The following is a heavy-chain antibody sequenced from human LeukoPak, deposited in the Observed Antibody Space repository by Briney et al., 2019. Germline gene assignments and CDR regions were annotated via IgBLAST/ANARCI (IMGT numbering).Heavy chain of an antibody. CDR2: ISGSGGST. Sequence: GGSLRLSCAASGFSFSSYAMTWARQAPGKGLEWVSAISGSGGSTYYADSVKGRFTISRDNSKNTLYLQMNSLRAEDTAVYYCAKATNYYGMDVWGQGTTVTVSS. V-gene: IGHV3-23*01. CDR3: AKATNYYGMDV. D-gene: IGHD1/OR15-1a*01. CDR1: GFSFSSYA. J-gene: IGHJ6*02.